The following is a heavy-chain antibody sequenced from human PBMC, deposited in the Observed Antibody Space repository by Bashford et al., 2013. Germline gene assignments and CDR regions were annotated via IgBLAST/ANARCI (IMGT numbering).Heavy chain of an antibody. D-gene: IGHD1-14*01. CDR2: IYPSDSET. CDR1: GYSFSSYW. CDR3: ARPRFVRQPAGFDH. Sequence: GESLKISCRTSGYSFSSYWIAWVRQMPGKGLEWMGIIYPSDSETRYSPSFQGQVTISVDKSISTAYLQWSSLQASDTALYYCARPRFVRQPAGFDHWGQGTQVTVSS. V-gene: IGHV5-51*01. J-gene: IGHJ4*02.